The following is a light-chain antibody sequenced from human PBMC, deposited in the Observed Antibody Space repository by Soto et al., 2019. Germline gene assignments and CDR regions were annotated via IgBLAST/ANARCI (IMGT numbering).Light chain of an antibody. CDR3: QQYDNYPLT. Sequence: DIQLTQSPSFLSASVGDRVTITCRASQTISGWLAWYQQRPGKAPNLLIFDASRLESGVPSRFSGSASGTEFTLTISSLQPDDFATYYCQQYDNYPLTFGGGTKVDIK. CDR1: QTISGW. V-gene: IGKV1-5*01. CDR2: DAS. J-gene: IGKJ4*01.